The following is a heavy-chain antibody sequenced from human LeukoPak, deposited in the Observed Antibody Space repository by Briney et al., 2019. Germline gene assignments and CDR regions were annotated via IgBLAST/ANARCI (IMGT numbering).Heavy chain of an antibody. CDR3: ARHPMTTVTRTPYNWFDP. CDR1: GGSISSGGYY. J-gene: IGHJ5*02. D-gene: IGHD4-17*01. Sequence: PSETLSLTCTVSGGSISSGGYYWSWIRQHPGEGLEWIGYIYYSGSTYYNPSLKSRVTISVDTSKNQFSLKLSSVTAADTAVYYCARHPMTTVTRTPYNWFDPWGQGTLVTVSS. V-gene: IGHV4-31*03. CDR2: IYYSGST.